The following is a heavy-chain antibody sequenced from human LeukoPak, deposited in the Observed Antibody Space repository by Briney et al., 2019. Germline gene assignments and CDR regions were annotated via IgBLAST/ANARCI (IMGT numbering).Heavy chain of an antibody. J-gene: IGHJ6*03. D-gene: IGHD6-13*01. Sequence: SPSETLSLTCIVSGGSINFSSYYWGWIRQPPGKGLEWIGYIYYSGSTNYNPSLKSRVTISVDTYKNQFSLKLSSVTAADTAVYYCARDYSSSWYPGGNYFMDVWGKGTTVTVSS. V-gene: IGHV4-61*05. CDR2: IYYSGST. CDR3: ARDYSSSWYPGGNYFMDV. CDR1: GGSINFSSYY.